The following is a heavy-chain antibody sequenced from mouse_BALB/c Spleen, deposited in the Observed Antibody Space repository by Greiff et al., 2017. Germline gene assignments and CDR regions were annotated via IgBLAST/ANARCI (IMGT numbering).Heavy chain of an antibody. J-gene: IGHJ3*01. CDR3: ARYDGYYPAWFAY. CDR2: IDPYDSET. CDR1: GYTFTRYW. Sequence: QVQLQQPGAELVRPGASVKLSCKASGYTFTRYWVNWVKQRPEHGLEWIGRIDPYDSETHYNQKFKDKAILTVDKSSSTAYMQLSSLTSEDSAVYYCARYDGYYPAWFAYWGQGTLVTVSA. D-gene: IGHD2-3*01. V-gene: IGHV1-74*01.